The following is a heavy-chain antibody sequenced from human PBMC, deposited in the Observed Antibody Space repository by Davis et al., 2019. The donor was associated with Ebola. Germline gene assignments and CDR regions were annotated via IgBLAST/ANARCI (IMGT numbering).Heavy chain of an antibody. CDR2: IKEDGSEQ. CDR1: GLSIHMFW. CDR3: ARWASVGY. J-gene: IGHJ4*02. D-gene: IGHD1-26*01. Sequence: PGGSLRLSCTASGLSIHMFWMTWVRQAPGKGLEWVANIKEDGSEQYYVDSVRGRFTISRDNAKNSLSLQMNSLRAEDTAVYYCARWASVGYWGQGTLVTVSS. V-gene: IGHV3-7*01.